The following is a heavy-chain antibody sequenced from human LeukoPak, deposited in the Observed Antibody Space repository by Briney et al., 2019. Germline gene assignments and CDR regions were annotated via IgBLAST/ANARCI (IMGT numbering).Heavy chain of an antibody. D-gene: IGHD5-12*01. CDR1: GGSISSSSYY. CDR3: ARHTRPGYSGYENASDI. CDR2: LYDSGST. V-gene: IGHV4-39*01. Sequence: SETLSLTCTVSGGSISSSSYYWDWIRQPPGKGLEWIGNLYDSGSTHYNPSLRSRVTISADTSKNQFSLKLSSVTAADTAVYYCARHTRPGYSGYENASDIWGQGTMITVSP. J-gene: IGHJ3*02.